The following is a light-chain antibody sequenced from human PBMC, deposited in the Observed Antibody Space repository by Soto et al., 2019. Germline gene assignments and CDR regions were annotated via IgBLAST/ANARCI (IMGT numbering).Light chain of an antibody. V-gene: IGKV1-9*01. CDR2: GAS. Sequence: IQLTQSPPFLSASVGDRVTVTCRASQGISRSLAWYQQQPGEAPKLLIYGASTLQSGVPSRFSGSGSGTEFTLTISSLQPEDFATYYCQKLDSYPVTFGGGTKLEIK. CDR1: QGISRS. CDR3: QKLDSYPVT. J-gene: IGKJ4*01.